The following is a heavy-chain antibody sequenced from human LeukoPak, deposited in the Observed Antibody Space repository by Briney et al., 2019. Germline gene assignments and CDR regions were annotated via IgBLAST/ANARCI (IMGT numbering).Heavy chain of an antibody. V-gene: IGHV3-53*01. CDR2: IYSGGST. D-gene: IGHD7-27*01. CDR3: AKDGGLWVSAHWGDS. J-gene: IGHJ4*02. CDR1: GFPVSSNY. Sequence: PGGSLRLSCAASGFPVSSNYMNWVRQAPGKRPEWVSVIYSGGSTYYADSVKGRFTVSRDNSKNTLFLQMNSLRAEDTAVYYCAKDGGLWVSAHWGDSWGRGTLVTVSS.